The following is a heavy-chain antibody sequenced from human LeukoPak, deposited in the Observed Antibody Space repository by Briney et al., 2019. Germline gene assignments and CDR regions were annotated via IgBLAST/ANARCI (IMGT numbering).Heavy chain of an antibody. V-gene: IGHV1-69*13. J-gene: IGHJ6*02. Sequence: SVKVSCKASGGTFSSYAISWVRQAPGQGIEWMGGIIPIFGTANYAQKFQGRVTITADESTSTAYMELSSLRSEDTAVYYCASADIVVVPAATGGGSYYYGMDVWGQGTTVTVSS. CDR3: ASADIVVVPAATGGGSYYYGMDV. CDR1: GGTFSSYA. CDR2: IIPIFGTA. D-gene: IGHD2-2*01.